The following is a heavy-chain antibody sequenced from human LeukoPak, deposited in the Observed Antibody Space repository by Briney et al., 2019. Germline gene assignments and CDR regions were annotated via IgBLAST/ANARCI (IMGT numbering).Heavy chain of an antibody. V-gene: IGHV3-53*01. CDR2: IYNDGST. D-gene: IGHD2/OR15-2a*01. CDR3: ARNILFPFDI. CDR1: GLTVSSSY. J-gene: IGHJ3*02. Sequence: SGSLRLSCAASGLTVSSSYMSWVRQAPGKGLEWVSIIYNDGSTYYADSMKGRFTISRDNSKNTLYLQVNSLRAEDTAMYYCARNILFPFDIWGQGTMVTVRS.